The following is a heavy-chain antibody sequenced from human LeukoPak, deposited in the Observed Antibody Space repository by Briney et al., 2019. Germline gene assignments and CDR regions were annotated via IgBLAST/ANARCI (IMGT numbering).Heavy chain of an antibody. J-gene: IGHJ4*02. D-gene: IGHD5-12*01. V-gene: IGHV3-23*01. Sequence: GGSLRLSCAASGFTLRSYDMSWVRQAPGKGLEWVAATSGSGVNSYYADSVRGRFTISRDNSQNTLYLQMDSLRAEDTALYYCAKEYSGYDFDYWGQGTLVNVSS. CDR1: GFTLRSYD. CDR2: TSGSGVNS. CDR3: AKEYSGYDFDY.